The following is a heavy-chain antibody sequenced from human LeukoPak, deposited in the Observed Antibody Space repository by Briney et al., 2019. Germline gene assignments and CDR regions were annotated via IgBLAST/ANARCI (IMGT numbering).Heavy chain of an antibody. CDR2: IYHSGST. CDR1: GGSISSGGYY. J-gene: IGHJ4*02. Sequence: SDTLSLTCTVSGGSISSGGYYWSWLQPPPGKGLEGIGYIYHSGSTYYNPSLKSQVTISVDRSKNQCSRKLSSVPAADTAVYYCARGVVLISFDYWGQGTLVTVSS. V-gene: IGHV4-30-2*01. CDR3: ARGVVLISFDY. D-gene: IGHD2-15*01.